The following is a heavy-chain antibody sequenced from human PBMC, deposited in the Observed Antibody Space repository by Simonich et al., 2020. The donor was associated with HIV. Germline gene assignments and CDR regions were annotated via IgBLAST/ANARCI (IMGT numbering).Heavy chain of an antibody. Sequence: QVPLVQSGAEVKKPGASVKVSCKVSGYRFTELSMHWVRQAPGKGLEWLGGYVAEEGENNDEKKLQGRVTMTEDTSTDTAYRELSSLRSEDTAVYYCATAPAHYYDDICYFTPPFFYWGQGTLVTVSS. CDR3: ATAPAHYYDDICYFTPPFFY. CDR2: YVAEEGEN. V-gene: IGHV1-24*01. D-gene: IGHD3-22*01. CDR1: GYRFTELS. J-gene: IGHJ4*02.